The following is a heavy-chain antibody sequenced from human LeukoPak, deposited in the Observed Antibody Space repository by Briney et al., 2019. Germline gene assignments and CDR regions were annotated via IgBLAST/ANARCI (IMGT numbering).Heavy chain of an antibody. D-gene: IGHD3-22*01. CDR2: ISGSGGST. CDR3: ASSIVVTQYFQH. J-gene: IGHJ1*01. Sequence: GGSLRLSCAASGFTFSSYAMSWVRQAPGKGLEWVSAISGSGGSTYYADSVKGRFTISRDNSKNTLYLQMNSLRAEDTAVYYCASSIVVTQYFQHWGQGTLVTVSS. CDR1: GFTFSSYA. V-gene: IGHV3-23*01.